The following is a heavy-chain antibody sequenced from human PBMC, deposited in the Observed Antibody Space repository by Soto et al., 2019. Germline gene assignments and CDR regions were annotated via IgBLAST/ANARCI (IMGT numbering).Heavy chain of an antibody. CDR3: ARGKRGYCSGGSCYSGPPYYFDY. Sequence: TSETLSLTCAVYGGSFSGYYWSWIRQPPGKGLEWIGEINHSGSTNYNPSLKSRVTISVDTSKNQFSLKLSSVTAADTAVYYCARGKRGYCSGGSCYSGPPYYFDYWGQGTLVTVSS. CDR2: INHSGST. D-gene: IGHD2-15*01. V-gene: IGHV4-34*01. J-gene: IGHJ4*02. CDR1: GGSFSGYY.